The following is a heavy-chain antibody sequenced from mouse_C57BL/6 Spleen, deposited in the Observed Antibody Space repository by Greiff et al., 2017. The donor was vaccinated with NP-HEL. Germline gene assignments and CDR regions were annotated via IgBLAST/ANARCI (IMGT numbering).Heavy chain of an antibody. V-gene: IGHV1-61*01. CDR2: IYPSDSET. CDR3: AREGAYSPYYFDY. J-gene: IGHJ2*01. CDR1: FYTFTSYW. Sequence: QLQQPGAELVMPFSSFPLSFNSSFYTFTSYWMDWVKQRPGQGLEWIGNIYPSDSETHYNQKFKDKATLTVDKSSSTAYMQLSSLTSEDSAVYYCAREGAYSPYYFDYWGQGTTLTVSS. D-gene: IGHD2-10*01.